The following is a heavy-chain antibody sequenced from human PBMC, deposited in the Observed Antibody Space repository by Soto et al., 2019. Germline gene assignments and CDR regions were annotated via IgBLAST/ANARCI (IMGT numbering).Heavy chain of an antibody. CDR3: AARTGTTGYYYYYYGMDV. Sequence: SETLSLTCSVSGGSISSYYWSWIRQHPGKGLEWIGYIYYSGSTYYNPSLKSRVTISVDTSKNQFSLKLSSVTAADTAVYYCAARTGTTGYYYYYYGMDVWGQGTTVTVSS. D-gene: IGHD1-1*01. V-gene: IGHV4-59*06. CDR1: GGSISSYY. J-gene: IGHJ6*02. CDR2: IYYSGST.